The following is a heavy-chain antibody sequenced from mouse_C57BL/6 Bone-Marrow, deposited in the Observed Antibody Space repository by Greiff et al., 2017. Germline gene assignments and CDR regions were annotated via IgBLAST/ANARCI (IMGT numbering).Heavy chain of an antibody. J-gene: IGHJ2*01. CDR3: ARRSLDY. CDR1: GFSIKNTY. V-gene: IGHV14-3*01. CDR2: IDPANGNT. Sequence: EVQRVESVAELVRPGASVKLSCTASGFSIKNTYMHWVKQRPEQGLEWIGRIDPANGNTKYAPKFQGKATITADTSSNTAYLQLSSLTSEDTAIYYCARRSLDYWGQGTTLTVSS.